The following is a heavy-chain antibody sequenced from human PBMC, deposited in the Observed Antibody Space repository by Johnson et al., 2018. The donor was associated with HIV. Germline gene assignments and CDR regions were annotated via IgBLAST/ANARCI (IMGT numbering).Heavy chain of an antibody. Sequence: QVQLVESGGGVVRPGGSLRLSCAASGFNFDDYGMNWVRQAPGKGLEWVAFTRYDGSNKHYVDSVKGRFTISRDNSKNTLYLQMNSLRAEDTAVYYCAKGLGGAFDIWGQGTMVTVSS. D-gene: IGHD3-16*01. CDR3: AKGLGGAFDI. V-gene: IGHV3-30*02. J-gene: IGHJ3*02. CDR1: GFNFDDYG. CDR2: TRYDGSNK.